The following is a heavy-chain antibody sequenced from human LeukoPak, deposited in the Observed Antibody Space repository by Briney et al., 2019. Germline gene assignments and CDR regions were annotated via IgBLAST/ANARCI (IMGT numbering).Heavy chain of an antibody. V-gene: IGHV3-23*01. CDR1: GFTFSDAW. Sequence: GGSLRLSCAASGFTFSDAWMTWVRQAPGKGLEWVSAISGSGGVTYYAASRRGWVTVSSDNKKNTLFLKINSMTADETAGYYSARSPTSFYYGSSCFSYAPLDYWGQGTLVSVSS. D-gene: IGHD3-22*01. CDR3: ARSPTSFYYGSSCFSYAPLDY. J-gene: IGHJ4*02. CDR2: ISGSGGVT.